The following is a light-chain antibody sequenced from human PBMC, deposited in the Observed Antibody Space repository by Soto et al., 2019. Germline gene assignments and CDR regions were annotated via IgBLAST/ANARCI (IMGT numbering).Light chain of an antibody. Sequence: EIVLTQSPATLSLSPGERATLSCRASQSVSSNLAWYQHKPAQAPRLLIYDASKRATGIPARFNGSGSGTDFTLTISSLEPEDFAVYYCQQRSSWLTFGGGTKVDIK. J-gene: IGKJ4*01. CDR3: QQRSSWLT. CDR1: QSVSSN. CDR2: DAS. V-gene: IGKV3-11*01.